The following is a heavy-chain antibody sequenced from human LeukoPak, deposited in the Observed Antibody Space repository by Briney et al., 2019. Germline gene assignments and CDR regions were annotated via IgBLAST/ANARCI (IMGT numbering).Heavy chain of an antibody. J-gene: IGHJ6*03. D-gene: IGHD3-10*01. CDR1: GGSISSYY. Sequence: PSETLSRTCTGSGGSISSYYWSGIRQPPGKGLEWIGYIYYSGSTNYNPSLKSRVTISVDTSKNQFSLKLSSVTAADTAVYYCAREMGSGSLYYYYYYMDVWGKGTTVTVSS. V-gene: IGHV4-59*01. CDR3: AREMGSGSLYYYYYYMDV. CDR2: IYYSGST.